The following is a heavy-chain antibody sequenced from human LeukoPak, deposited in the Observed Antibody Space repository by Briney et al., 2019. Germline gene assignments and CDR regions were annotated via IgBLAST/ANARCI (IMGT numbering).Heavy chain of an antibody. Sequence: PGGSLTLSCEASGFSFSNYTMNWVRQAPGKGLEWVSSIISRSSYIYYADSVEGRFSISRDNTKSSLYLQINNLRAEDTAVYYCARGATNYYGSRSFYFSWGQGTLVTVSS. CDR2: IISRSSYI. CDR3: ARGATNYYGSRSFYFS. D-gene: IGHD3-10*01. J-gene: IGHJ5*02. V-gene: IGHV3-21*01. CDR1: GFSFSNYT.